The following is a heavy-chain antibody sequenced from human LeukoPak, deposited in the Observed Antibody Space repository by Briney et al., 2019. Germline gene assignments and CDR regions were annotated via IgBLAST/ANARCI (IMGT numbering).Heavy chain of an antibody. Sequence: GGSLRLSCAASGFTFSSYAMSWVRQAPGKGLEWVSAISGSGGSTYYADSVKGRFTISRDNSKNTVHLQMNSLRAGDTAVYYCARYYDILTGDYRFDYWGQGTLVTVSS. CDR2: ISGSGGST. CDR1: GFTFSSYA. CDR3: ARYYDILTGDYRFDY. V-gene: IGHV3-23*01. J-gene: IGHJ4*02. D-gene: IGHD3-9*01.